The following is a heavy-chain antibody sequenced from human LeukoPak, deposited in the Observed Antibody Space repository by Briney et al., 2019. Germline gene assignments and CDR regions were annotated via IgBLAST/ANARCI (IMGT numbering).Heavy chain of an antibody. CDR1: GFTFSSYE. CDR2: ISSSGSTI. CDR3: AKDQAVTRQWLVLSAFDI. V-gene: IGHV3-48*03. D-gene: IGHD6-19*01. Sequence: PGGSLRLSCAASGFTFSSYEMNWVRQAPGKGLEWVSYISSSGSTIYYADSVKGRFTISRDNAKNSLYLQMNSLRAEDTAVYYCAKDQAVTRQWLVLSAFDIWGQGTMVTVSS. J-gene: IGHJ3*02.